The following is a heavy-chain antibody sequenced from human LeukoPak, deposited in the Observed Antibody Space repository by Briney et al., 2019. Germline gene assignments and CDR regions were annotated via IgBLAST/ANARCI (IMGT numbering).Heavy chain of an antibody. Sequence: GGSLRLSCAASGFTFSSYAMSWVRQAPGKGLEWVSTISGRGDSPYYADSVKGRFTISRDNSTNTLYLQMNSLTAEDTAVYYCAKDPYYYGSGNGYFDYWGQGTLVTVSS. V-gene: IGHV3-23*01. CDR1: GFTFSSYA. CDR2: ISGRGDSP. D-gene: IGHD3-10*01. J-gene: IGHJ4*02. CDR3: AKDPYYYGSGNGYFDY.